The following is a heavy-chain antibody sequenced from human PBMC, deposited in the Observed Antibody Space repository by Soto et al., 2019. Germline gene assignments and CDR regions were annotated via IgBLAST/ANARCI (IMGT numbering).Heavy chain of an antibody. CDR3: ARDQESGGSGWYSGTHVDI. CDR1: GCTFPSSV. J-gene: IGHJ3*02. V-gene: IGHV1-18*01. CDR2: ISAYNGNT. D-gene: IGHD6-19*01. Sequence: RASVPVSFPGAGCTFPSSVSSRLIKSPRERLEWMGWISAYNGNTNYAQNLQGRVTMTTDTSTSTAYMELRSLRSDDTAVYYCARDQESGGSGWYSGTHVDIWGQGTMVTVSS.